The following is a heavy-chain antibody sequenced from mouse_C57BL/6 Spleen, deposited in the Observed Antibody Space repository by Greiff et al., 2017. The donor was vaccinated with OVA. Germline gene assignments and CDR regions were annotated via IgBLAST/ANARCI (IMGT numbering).Heavy chain of an antibody. CDR1: GYTFTSYG. CDR2: IYPRSGNT. V-gene: IGHV1-81*01. D-gene: IGHD3-2*02. CDR3: ARSGDLDYYAMDY. J-gene: IGHJ4*01. Sequence: QVQLQQSGAELARPGASVKLSCKASGYTFTSYGISWVKQSTGQGLEWIGEIYPRSGNTYYNEKFKGKATLTADKSSSTAYMELRSLTSEDSAVYFCARSGDLDYYAMDYWGQGTSVTVSS.